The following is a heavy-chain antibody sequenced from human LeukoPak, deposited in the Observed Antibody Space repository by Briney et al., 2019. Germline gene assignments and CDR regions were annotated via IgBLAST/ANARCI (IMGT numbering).Heavy chain of an antibody. Sequence: GGSLRLSCAASGFTFSSYWMHWVRQAPGKGLVWVSRINSDGSNTSSADSVKGRFTISRDNAKNTLYLQMNSLRAEDTAVYYCARGARRSPPDYWGQGTLVTVSS. CDR3: ARGARRSPPDY. D-gene: IGHD1-26*01. CDR2: INSDGSNT. V-gene: IGHV3-74*01. J-gene: IGHJ4*02. CDR1: GFTFSSYW.